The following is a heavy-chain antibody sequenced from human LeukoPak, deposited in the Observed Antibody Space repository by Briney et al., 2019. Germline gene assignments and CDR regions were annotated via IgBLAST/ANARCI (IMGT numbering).Heavy chain of an antibody. Sequence: SETLSLTCAVSGGSISSYYWSWIRQPAGKGLEWIGRIYTSGSTNYNPSLKSRVTMSVDTSKNRFSLKLSSVTAADTAVYYCARESCSSTSCYYNWFDPWGQGTLVTVSS. CDR1: GGSISSYY. CDR3: ARESCSSTSCYYNWFDP. V-gene: IGHV4-4*07. J-gene: IGHJ5*02. CDR2: IYTSGST. D-gene: IGHD2-2*01.